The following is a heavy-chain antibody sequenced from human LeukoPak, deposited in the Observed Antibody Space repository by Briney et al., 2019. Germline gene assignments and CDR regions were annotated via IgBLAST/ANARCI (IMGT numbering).Heavy chain of an antibody. CDR2: IYPDENNI. CDR3: ARHITTSSTSSHFDS. J-gene: IGHJ4*02. CDR1: GYYFTNYW. D-gene: IGHD6-6*01. V-gene: IGHV5-51*01. Sequence: GESLKISCKASGYYFTNYWMAWVRQMPGKGLEYMDFIYPDENNIRYSPPFQGRVTISADKSINTAYLQWNSLKASDTAMYYCARHITTSSTSSHFDSWGQGTLVTVSS.